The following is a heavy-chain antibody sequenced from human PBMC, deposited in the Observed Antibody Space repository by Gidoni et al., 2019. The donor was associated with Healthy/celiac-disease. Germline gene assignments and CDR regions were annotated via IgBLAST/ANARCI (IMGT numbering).Heavy chain of an antibody. V-gene: IGHV1-8*01. J-gene: IGHJ4*02. CDR1: GYTFTSYD. CDR2: MNPNSGNT. Sequence: QVQLVQSGAEVKKPGASVKVSCKASGYTFTSYDINWVRQATGQGLEWMGWMNPNSGNTGYAQKFQGRVTMTRNTSISTAYMELSSLRSEDTAVYYCARGLGWLRFSPKRVFDYWGQGTLVTVSS. D-gene: IGHD5-12*01. CDR3: ARGLGWLRFSPKRVFDY.